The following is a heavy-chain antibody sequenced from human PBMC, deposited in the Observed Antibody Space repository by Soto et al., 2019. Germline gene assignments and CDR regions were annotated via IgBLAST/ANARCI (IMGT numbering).Heavy chain of an antibody. CDR1: GGSISSYS. CDR3: AGENSSSSGVGFDP. D-gene: IGHD6-6*01. Sequence: SETLSLTCTVSGGSISSYSWSWIRQPPGKGLEWIGYIYYSGSTNYNPSLKSRVTISVDTTKNQFSLKLSSVTAADTAVYYGAGENSSSSGVGFDPWGQGTLVTVSS. J-gene: IGHJ5*02. CDR2: IYYSGST. V-gene: IGHV4-59*01.